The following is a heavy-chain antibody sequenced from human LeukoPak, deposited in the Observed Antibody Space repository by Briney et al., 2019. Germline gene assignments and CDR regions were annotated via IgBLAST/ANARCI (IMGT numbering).Heavy chain of an antibody. CDR3: LRDVLR. CDR2: ISNDGRPT. CDR1: GFTFRTYW. J-gene: IGHJ4*02. V-gene: IGHV3-74*01. Sequence: GGSLRLSCAASGFTFRTYWMHWVRQAPGKGLVWVARISNDGRPTTYADSVRGRFTISRDNAKDTLYLQMNDLRAEDTAVYYRLRDVLRRGQGTLVTVSS. D-gene: IGHD3-10*02.